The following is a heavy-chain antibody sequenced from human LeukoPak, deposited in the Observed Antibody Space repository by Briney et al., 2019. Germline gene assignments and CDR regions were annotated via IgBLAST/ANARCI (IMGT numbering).Heavy chain of an antibody. V-gene: IGHV3-21*01. CDR1: GFTFSSYS. CDR2: ISSSGTYI. J-gene: IGHJ5*02. Sequence: GGSLRLSCVVSGFTFSSYSMSWVRQAPGKGQEWVSTISSSGTYIFHADSVKGRFTISRDNAKNSLYLQMNSLRAEDTAVYYCARVGGSGTYQQEGWFDPWGQGTLVTVSS. CDR3: ARVGGSGTYQQEGWFDP. D-gene: IGHD3-10*01.